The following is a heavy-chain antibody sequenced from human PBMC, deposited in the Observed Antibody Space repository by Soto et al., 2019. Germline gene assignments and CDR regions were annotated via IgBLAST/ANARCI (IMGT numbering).Heavy chain of an antibody. Sequence: EVQLVESGGGLVKPGGSLRLSCAASGFTFSSYSMNWVRQAPVTGLEWVSSISSSSSSDYIYYTESVKGRFPISRDNAKNSLYLQMNSLRAEDTAVYYCARQGSSTKYYTMDVWGQGTTVTVSS. J-gene: IGHJ6*02. CDR3: ARQGSSTKYYTMDV. CDR2: ISSSSSSDYI. D-gene: IGHD2-2*01. V-gene: IGHV3-21*01. CDR1: GFTFSSYS.